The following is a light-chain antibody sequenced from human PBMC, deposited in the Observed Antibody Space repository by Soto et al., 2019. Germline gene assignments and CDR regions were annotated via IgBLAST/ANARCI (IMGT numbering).Light chain of an antibody. CDR1: QSVSSY. CDR3: QQRSNPIT. Sequence: EIVLTQSPANVSLSPGDRATLSCRASQSVSSYLAWYQQKPGQAPRLLIYDASNRATGIPARFSGSGSGTDFTLTISSLEPEDFAVYYCQQRSNPITFGQGTRLEIK. J-gene: IGKJ5*01. CDR2: DAS. V-gene: IGKV3-11*01.